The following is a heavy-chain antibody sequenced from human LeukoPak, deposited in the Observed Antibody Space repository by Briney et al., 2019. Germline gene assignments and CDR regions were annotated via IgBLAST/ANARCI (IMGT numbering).Heavy chain of an antibody. J-gene: IGHJ3*02. CDR2: IYYSGST. Sequence: PSETLSLTCTVSGGSISSYYWSWIRQPPGKGLEWIGYIYYSGSTNYNSSLKSRVTISVDTSKNQFSLKLSSVTAADTAVYYCASYGGDDAFDIWGQGTMVTVSS. CDR3: ASYGGDDAFDI. D-gene: IGHD3-10*01. V-gene: IGHV4-59*01. CDR1: GGSISSYY.